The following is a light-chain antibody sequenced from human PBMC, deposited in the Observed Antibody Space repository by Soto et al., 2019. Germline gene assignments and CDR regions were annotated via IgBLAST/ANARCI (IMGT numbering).Light chain of an antibody. CDR2: GAS. V-gene: IGKV3-20*01. J-gene: IGKJ1*01. CDR3: QQFGSSPRT. Sequence: IVLTQSPGTLSLSPVERATLACMGSQSFVNMYLAWYQQKPGQAPRLLMYGASRRPTGIPDRFSGSGSGTDFTLTISRLEPEDFAVYYCQQFGSSPRTFGQGTKVDIK. CDR1: QSFVNMY.